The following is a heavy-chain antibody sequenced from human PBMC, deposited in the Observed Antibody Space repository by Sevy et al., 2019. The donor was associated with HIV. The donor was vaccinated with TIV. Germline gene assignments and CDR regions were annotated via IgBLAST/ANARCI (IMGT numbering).Heavy chain of an antibody. D-gene: IGHD2-8*01. J-gene: IGHJ6*03. Sequence: GGSLRLSCAVSGFSFDSYGMTWVRQAPGKGLEWVSAISGSGTRTYYADSVKGRFIISRDNSKNTLDLQLNSLRAEDSGNGPLIRTRGKSENNLDEQMYRRRAEDTVLYCCGKGGGGHYDPDEIAYYFYYYNMDVWGKGTTVTVSS. V-gene: IGHV3-23*01. CDR2: ISGSGTRT. CDR3: IRTRGKSENNLDEQMYRRRAEDTVLYCCGKGGGGHYDPDEIAYYFYYYNMDV. CDR1: GFSFDSYG.